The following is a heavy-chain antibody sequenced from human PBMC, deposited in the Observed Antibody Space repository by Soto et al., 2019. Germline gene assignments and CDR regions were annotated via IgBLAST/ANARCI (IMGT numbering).Heavy chain of an antibody. D-gene: IGHD2-15*01. CDR1: GFTFSSYW. CDR3: VRDLYFTSSYCSGGSCYPYYFDY. CDR2: IKQDGSEK. V-gene: IGHV3-7*01. J-gene: IGHJ4*02. Sequence: GGSLRLSCAASGFTFSSYWMSWVRQAPGKGLEWVANIKQDGSEKYYVDSVKGRFTISRDNAKNSLYLQMNSLRAEDTAVYYCVRDLYFTSSYCSGGSCYPYYFDYWGQGTLVTVSS.